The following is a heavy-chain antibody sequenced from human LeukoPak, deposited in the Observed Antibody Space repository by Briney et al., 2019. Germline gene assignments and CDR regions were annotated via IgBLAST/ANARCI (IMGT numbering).Heavy chain of an antibody. J-gene: IGHJ4*02. D-gene: IGHD2-21*01. Sequence: GGSLRLSCAASGFSFSSTWMHWVRQVPGKGLVWVARIKSDGGGIIYADSVKGRFAISRDNPRNTLYLQMNSLSGEDTAVYYCARERGVSHPFDFWGQGTLVTVSS. CDR2: IKSDGGGI. CDR1: GFSFSSTW. V-gene: IGHV3-74*01. CDR3: ARERGVSHPFDF.